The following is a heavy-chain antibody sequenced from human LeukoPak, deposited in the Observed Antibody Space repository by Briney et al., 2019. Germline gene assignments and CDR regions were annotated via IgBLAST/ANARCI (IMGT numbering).Heavy chain of an antibody. CDR1: GASITNHY. Sequence: PSETLSLTCTVSGASITNHYWSWIRQPPGKGLEWVGYVYYTGSTSYNPSLKSRVAISVDTSQNQFSLRLSSVTAADTAVYYCARGIAARPLRYFDKGKRGYYMDVWGKGTTVTVSS. D-gene: IGHD3-9*01. J-gene: IGHJ6*03. CDR2: VYYTGST. CDR3: ARGIAARPLRYFDKGKRGYYMDV. V-gene: IGHV4-59*11.